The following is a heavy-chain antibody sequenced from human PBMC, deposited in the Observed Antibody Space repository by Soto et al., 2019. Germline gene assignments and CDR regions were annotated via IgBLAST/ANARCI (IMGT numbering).Heavy chain of an antibody. V-gene: IGHV3-30*03. CDR1: GFTFSSYG. CDR2: ISYDGSNK. J-gene: IGHJ4*02. CDR3: ASDTERASHVKYFDY. Sequence: QVQLVESGGGVVQPGRSLRLSCAASGFTFSSYGMHWVRQAPGKGLEWVAVISYDGSNKYYADSVKGRFTISRDNSKNTLYLQINSLRAEDTAVYYCASDTERASHVKYFDYWGQGTLVTVSS.